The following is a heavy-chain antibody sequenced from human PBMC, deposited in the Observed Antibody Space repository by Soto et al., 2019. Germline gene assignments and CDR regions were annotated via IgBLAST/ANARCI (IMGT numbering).Heavy chain of an antibody. V-gene: IGHV3-23*01. CDR1: GFTFSSYG. CDR2: ISGSGGST. D-gene: IGHD3-22*01. Sequence: PGGSLRLSCAASGFTFSSYGLHWVRQAPGKGLEWVSAISGSGGSTYYADSVKGRFTISRDNSKNTLYLQMNSLRAEDTAVYYCAKVRGHYDNPDYWGQGTLVTVSS. J-gene: IGHJ4*02. CDR3: AKVRGHYDNPDY.